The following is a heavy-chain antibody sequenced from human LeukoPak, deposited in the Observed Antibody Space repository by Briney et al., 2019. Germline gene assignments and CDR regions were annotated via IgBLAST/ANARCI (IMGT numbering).Heavy chain of an antibody. CDR3: AKDLRDGYNINYFDY. Sequence: PGRSLRLSCAASGFTFDDYAMHWVRQAPGKGLEWVSDISRNSGSIGYADSVKGRFTISRDNAKNSLYLQMNSLRAEDTALYYCAKDLRDGYNINYFDYWGPGTLVTVSS. CDR1: GFTFDDYA. D-gene: IGHD5-24*01. V-gene: IGHV3-9*01. J-gene: IGHJ4*02. CDR2: ISRNSGSI.